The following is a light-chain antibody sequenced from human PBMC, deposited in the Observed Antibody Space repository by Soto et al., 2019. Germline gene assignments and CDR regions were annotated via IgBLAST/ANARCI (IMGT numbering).Light chain of an antibody. CDR1: SSNIGRNT. V-gene: IGLV1-44*01. CDR2: SND. Sequence: QSVLTQPPSASGSPGQRVTVSCSGSSSNIGRNTVNWYQQLPGTAPKLLIYSNDQRPSGVPDRFSGSKSGTSASLAISGLQSEDEADYYCAAWGASLNGGVFGGGTKVTVL. J-gene: IGLJ3*02. CDR3: AAWGASLNGGV.